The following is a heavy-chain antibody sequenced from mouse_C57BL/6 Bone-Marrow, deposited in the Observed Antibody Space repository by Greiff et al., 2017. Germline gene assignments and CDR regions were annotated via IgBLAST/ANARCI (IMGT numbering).Heavy chain of an antibody. CDR2: IDPEDGET. V-gene: IGHV14-2*01. D-gene: IGHD1-1*01. J-gene: IGHJ4*01. Sequence: EVQLQQSGAELVKPGASVKLSCTASGFNIKDYYMHWVKQRTEQGLEWIGRIDPEDGETKYAPKFQGTATISADPSSNTADLQLSSLTSEDTAVYYCALGGTTDYYAMDYWGKGTSVTVSS. CDR3: ALGGTTDYYAMDY. CDR1: GFNIKDYY.